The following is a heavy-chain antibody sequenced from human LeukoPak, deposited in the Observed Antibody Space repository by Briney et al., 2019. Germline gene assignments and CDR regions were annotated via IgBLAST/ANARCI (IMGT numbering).Heavy chain of an antibody. D-gene: IGHD2-2*02. Sequence: GGSLRLSCAASGFTLRSYAMHWVRQAPGKGLEWVAVKPYDGRNKYNADSVKGRFTISRDNSKDTLYLQMNSLRAEDTAVYYCAREQGYCSSTSCYKPFDYWGQGTLVTVSS. CDR3: AREQGYCSSTSCYKPFDY. V-gene: IGHV3-30*04. CDR1: GFTLRSYA. J-gene: IGHJ4*02. CDR2: KPYDGRNK.